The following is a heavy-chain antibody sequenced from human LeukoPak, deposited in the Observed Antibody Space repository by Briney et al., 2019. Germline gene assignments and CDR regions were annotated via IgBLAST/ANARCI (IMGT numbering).Heavy chain of an antibody. CDR1: VFTFSSYG. J-gene: IGHJ4*02. CDR3: ARDAAPYGYDILTGYYADY. Sequence: PGRSLRLSCAASVFTFSSYGMHWVGQAPGKGREWGAVISYDGSNKYYADSVKGRFTISRDNSKNTLYLQMNSLRAEDMAVYYCARDAAPYGYDILTGYYADYWGQGTLVTVSS. CDR2: ISYDGSNK. D-gene: IGHD3-9*01. V-gene: IGHV3-30*03.